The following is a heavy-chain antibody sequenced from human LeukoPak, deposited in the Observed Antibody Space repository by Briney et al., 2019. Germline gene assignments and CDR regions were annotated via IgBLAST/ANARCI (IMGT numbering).Heavy chain of an antibody. CDR3: AKTHPTWGMVNRFDY. J-gene: IGHJ4*02. V-gene: IGHV3-30*04. Sequence: GRSLRLSCAASGFTFSTYAMHWVRQAPGKGLEWATLISYDGTNKQYADSVKGRLTIFRDNSKNTLYLQMNSLRGEDTAVYYCAKTHPTWGMVNRFDYWGQGTLVTVSS. CDR1: GFTFSTYA. CDR2: ISYDGTNK. D-gene: IGHD7-27*01.